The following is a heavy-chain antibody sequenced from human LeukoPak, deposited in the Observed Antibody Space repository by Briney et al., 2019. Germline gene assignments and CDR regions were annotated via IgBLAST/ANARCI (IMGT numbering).Heavy chain of an antibody. CDR1: GSTFSSYS. D-gene: IGHD4-11*01. CDR3: ARDIFYSNGYYGMDV. CDR2: MSGSSNYI. Sequence: GRSLTLSCPASGSTFSSYSMNWVRQAPGKGLEWVSFMSGSSNYIYYADSVKGRFTISRDNAKNSLYLQMNSLRAEDTAVYYCARDIFYSNGYYGMDVWGQGTTVTVSS. V-gene: IGHV3-21*01. J-gene: IGHJ6*02.